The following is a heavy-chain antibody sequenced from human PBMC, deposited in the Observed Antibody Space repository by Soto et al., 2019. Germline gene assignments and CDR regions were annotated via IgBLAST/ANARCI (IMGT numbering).Heavy chain of an antibody. D-gene: IGHD5-12*01. CDR3: TRYRADSRSDYTPYFVN. J-gene: IGHJ4*02. Sequence: VPVKVFCKASGYMVTGYHMHWVRKAPRQRLEWMGWINPNSGGTNYAQKFQGRVTKTRDTSISTAYMELSRLRSDDTAVYYCTRYRADSRSDYTPYFVNWGQGTLVTVSS. CDR1: GYMVTGYH. CDR2: INPNSGGT. V-gene: IGHV1-2*02.